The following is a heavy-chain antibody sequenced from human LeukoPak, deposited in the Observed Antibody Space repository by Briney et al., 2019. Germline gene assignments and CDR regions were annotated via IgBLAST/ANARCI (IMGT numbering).Heavy chain of an antibody. D-gene: IGHD5-12*01. Sequence: GGSLRLSCAASGFTFSSYSMNWVRQAPGKGLECVSSISSSSSYIYYADSVKGRFTISRDNAKNSLYLQMNSLRAEDTAVYYCARVDIVATTDYWGQGPLVTVPS. V-gene: IGHV3-21*01. CDR2: ISSSSSYI. CDR1: GFTFSSYS. CDR3: ARVDIVATTDY. J-gene: IGHJ4*02.